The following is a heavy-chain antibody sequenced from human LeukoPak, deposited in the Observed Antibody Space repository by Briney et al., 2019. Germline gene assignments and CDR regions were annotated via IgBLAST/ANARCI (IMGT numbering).Heavy chain of an antibody. V-gene: IGHV3-30-3*01. CDR3: ARDLGVGATNLYYYYGMDV. CDR1: GFTFSSYA. J-gene: IGHJ6*02. CDR2: ISYDGSNK. D-gene: IGHD1-26*01. Sequence: GGSLRLSCAASGFTFSSYAMHWVRQAPGKGLEWVAVISYDGSNKYYADSVKGRFTISRDNSKNTLYLQMNSLRAEDTAVYYCARDLGVGATNLYYYYGMDVWGQGTTVTVSS.